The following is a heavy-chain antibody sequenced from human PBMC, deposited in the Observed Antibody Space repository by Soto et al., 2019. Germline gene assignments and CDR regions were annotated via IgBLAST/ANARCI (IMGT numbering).Heavy chain of an antibody. D-gene: IGHD1-26*01. CDR3: ARYSGSYPSYYFDY. CDR1: GFIFENFG. V-gene: IGHV3-23*01. Sequence: PGGSLRLSCAASGFIFENFGMSWVRQAPGKGLEWISSISGSGFKKYYADSVKGRFTISRDNSKNTLYLQMNSLRAEDAAVYFCARYSGSYPSYYFDYWGQGTLVTVSS. J-gene: IGHJ4*02. CDR2: ISGSGFKK.